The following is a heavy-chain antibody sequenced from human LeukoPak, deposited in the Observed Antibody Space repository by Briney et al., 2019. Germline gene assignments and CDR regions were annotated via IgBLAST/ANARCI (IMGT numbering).Heavy chain of an antibody. J-gene: IGHJ3*02. CDR1: GYIFTGYY. CDR3: ATSGVSLPRGYYDSSGSSAFDI. V-gene: IGHV1-2*02. CDR2: INPNSGDT. Sequence: GASVKVSCKASGYIFTGYYMHWVRQAPGQGLEWMGWINPNSGDTNYAQKFQGRVTMTRDTSISTAYMELSRLRSEDTAVYYCATSGVSLPRGYYDSSGSSAFDIWGQGTMVTVSS. D-gene: IGHD3-22*01.